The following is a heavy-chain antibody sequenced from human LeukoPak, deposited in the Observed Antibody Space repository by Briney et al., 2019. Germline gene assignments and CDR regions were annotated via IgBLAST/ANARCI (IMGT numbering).Heavy chain of an antibody. CDR1: GFTFTSSA. V-gene: IGHV1-58*02. CDR3: AAAEGYSSGWELDY. J-gene: IGHJ4*02. CDR2: IVVGSGNT. Sequence: SVKVSCKASGFTFTSSAMQWLRQARGQRLEWIGWIVVGSGNTNYAQKFQERVTITRDMSTSTAYMELCSLRSEDTAVYYCAAAEGYSSGWELDYWGQGTLVTVSS. D-gene: IGHD6-19*01.